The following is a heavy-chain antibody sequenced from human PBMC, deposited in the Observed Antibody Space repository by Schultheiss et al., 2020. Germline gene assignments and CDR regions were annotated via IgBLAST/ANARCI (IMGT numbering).Heavy chain of an antibody. Sequence: SETLSLTCTVSGGSISSSSYYWGWIRQPPGKGLEWIGSIYYSGSTYYNPSLKSRVTISVDTSKNQFSLKLSSVTAADTAVYYCASESSTPGMTTVTTFDYWGQGTLVTVSS. CDR3: ASESSTPGMTTVTTFDY. J-gene: IGHJ4*02. V-gene: IGHV4-39*01. CDR2: IYYSGST. CDR1: GGSISSSSYY. D-gene: IGHD4-17*01.